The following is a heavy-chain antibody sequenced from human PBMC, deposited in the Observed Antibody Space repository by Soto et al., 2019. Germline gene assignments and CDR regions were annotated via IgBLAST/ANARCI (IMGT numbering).Heavy chain of an antibody. Sequence: PGGSLRLSCAASGFTFSSYSMNWVRQAPGKGLEWVSSISSSSSYIYYADSVKGRFTIPRDNAKNSLYLQMNSLRAEDTAVYYCARGSSSSWYPRYNWFDPWGQGTLVTVSS. CDR2: ISSSSSYI. V-gene: IGHV3-21*01. CDR3: ARGSSSSWYPRYNWFDP. D-gene: IGHD6-13*01. J-gene: IGHJ5*02. CDR1: GFTFSSYS.